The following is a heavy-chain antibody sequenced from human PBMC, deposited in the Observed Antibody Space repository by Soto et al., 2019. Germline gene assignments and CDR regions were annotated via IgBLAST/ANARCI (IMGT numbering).Heavy chain of an antibody. CDR3: AINYYDSRAYLY. J-gene: IGHJ4*02. V-gene: IGHV1-46*01. CDR2: IDPSGNGT. CDR1: GHTLINYY. Sequence: QVQLVQSGAEVKKPGASVKVSCKASGHTLINYYMHWVRQAPGQGLDWLGKIDPSGNGTSYAERFQGRITLTSDTSTNTVYVELSSLRSEDTAIYYCAINYYDSRAYLYWGQGTLVTVSS. D-gene: IGHD3-22*01.